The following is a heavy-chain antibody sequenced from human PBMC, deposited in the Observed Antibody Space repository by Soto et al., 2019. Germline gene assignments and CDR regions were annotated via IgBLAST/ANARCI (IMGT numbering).Heavy chain of an antibody. CDR2: IIPIFGTA. J-gene: IGHJ5*02. CDR1: GGTFSSYA. D-gene: IGHD2-2*01. Sequence: QVQLVQSGAEVKKPGSSVKVSCKASGGTFSSYAISWVRQAPGQGLEWMGGIIPIFGTANYAQKFQGRVTITEDESTSTAYMELSSLRSEDTAVYYCARDHCSSTSCQPNWFDPWGQGTLVTVSS. CDR3: ARDHCSSTSCQPNWFDP. V-gene: IGHV1-69*01.